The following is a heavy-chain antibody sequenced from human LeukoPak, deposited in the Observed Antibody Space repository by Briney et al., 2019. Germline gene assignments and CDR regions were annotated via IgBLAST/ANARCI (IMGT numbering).Heavy chain of an antibody. CDR3: ASTTAASTRYSIYYYYMDV. V-gene: IGHV1-69*05. CDR2: IIPIFGTA. CDR1: GGTFSSYA. Sequence: SVTVSCKASGGTFSSYAISWVRQAPGQGLEWMEGIIPIFGTANYAQKFQGRVTITTDESTSTAYMELSSLRSEDTAVYYCASTTAASTRYSIYYYYMDVWGKGTTVTVSS. J-gene: IGHJ6*03. D-gene: IGHD2-2*01.